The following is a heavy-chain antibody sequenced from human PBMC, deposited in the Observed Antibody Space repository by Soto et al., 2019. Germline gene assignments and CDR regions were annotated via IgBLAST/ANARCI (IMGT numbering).Heavy chain of an antibody. V-gene: IGHV1-18*01. D-gene: IGHD3-3*01. CDR2: ISAYNGNT. CDR1: GYTFTSYG. CDR3: ARALGITIFGVFSGAFDS. J-gene: IGHJ3*02. Sequence: QVQLVQSGAEVKKPGASVKVSCKASGYTFTSYGISWVRQAPGQGLEWMGWISAYNGNTNYAQKLQGRVTMTTDTSTSTAYMELRSLRSDDTAVYYCARALGITIFGVFSGAFDSWGQGTMVTVSS.